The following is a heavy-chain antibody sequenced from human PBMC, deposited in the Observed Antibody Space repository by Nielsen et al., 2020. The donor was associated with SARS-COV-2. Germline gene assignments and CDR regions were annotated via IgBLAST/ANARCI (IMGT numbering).Heavy chain of an antibody. CDR3: ARGSFSGYYFDY. D-gene: IGHD3-10*01. CDR2: VDPDSGNT. J-gene: IGHJ4*02. V-gene: IGHV1-8*01. CDR1: GYTFTSYD. Sequence: ASVKVSCKASGYTFTSYDINWVRQASGQGLEWMGWVDPDSGNTGYAQKFQGRVTMTANTSIRPAYMEVSSLRSEDTAVYYCARGSFSGYYFDYWGQGTLVTVSS.